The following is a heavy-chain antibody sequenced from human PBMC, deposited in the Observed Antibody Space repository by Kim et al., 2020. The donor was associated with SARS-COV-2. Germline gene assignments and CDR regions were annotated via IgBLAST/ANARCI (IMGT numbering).Heavy chain of an antibody. CDR2: INPSGGST. D-gene: IGHD6-13*01. Sequence: ASVKVSCKASGYTFTSYYMHWVRQAPGQGLEWMGIINPSGGSTSYAQKFQGRVTMTRDTSTSTVYMELSSLRSEDTAVYYCARLSIEQQHEWYYFDYWGQGTLVTVSS. CDR3: ARLSIEQQHEWYYFDY. V-gene: IGHV1-46*01. J-gene: IGHJ4*02. CDR1: GYTFTSYY.